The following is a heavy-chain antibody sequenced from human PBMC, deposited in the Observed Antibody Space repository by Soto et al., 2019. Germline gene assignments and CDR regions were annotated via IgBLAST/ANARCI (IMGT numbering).Heavy chain of an antibody. Sequence: SETLSLTCTVSGGSIRSNSWTWLRQPPGKGLEWIGQINYREFTEYNPSLKSRITISVDTSKSQFSLNVSSVTTADTAVYYCAAVVRLGASSFAGEWFDTWGQGTLVTVSS. J-gene: IGHJ5*02. CDR1: GGSIRSNS. CDR3: AAVVRLGASSFAGEWFDT. CDR2: INYREFT. V-gene: IGHV4-59*01. D-gene: IGHD3-10*01.